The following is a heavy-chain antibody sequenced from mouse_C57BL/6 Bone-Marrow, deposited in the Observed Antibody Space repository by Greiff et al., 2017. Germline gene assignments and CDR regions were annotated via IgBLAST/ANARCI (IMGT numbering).Heavy chain of an antibody. V-gene: IGHV5-9*01. Sequence: EVHLVESGGGLVKPGGSLKLSCAASGFTFSSYTMSWVRQTPEKRLQWVAAISGGGGNTYYPDSVQGRFTISRDNDKNILYLQMSSLVSEYTALYYWSRQVTTVLATKYFDVWGTGTTVTVSS. CDR3: SRQVTTVLATKYFDV. J-gene: IGHJ1*03. CDR2: ISGGGGNT. D-gene: IGHD1-1*01. CDR1: GFTFSSYT.